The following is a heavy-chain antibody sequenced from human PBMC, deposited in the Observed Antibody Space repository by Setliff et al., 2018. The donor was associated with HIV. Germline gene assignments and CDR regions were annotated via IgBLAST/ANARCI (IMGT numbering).Heavy chain of an antibody. CDR2: IYPSDSKT. CDR1: GDTFSSYW. CDR3: ARTVASRPKYYYYAMDF. Sequence: PGESLKISCKGSGDTFSSYWIGWVRQMPGKGLEWMGMIYPSDSKTRYGPSFRGQVTISVDKSINTAYLQWSSLKASDTAMYYCARTVASRPKYYYYAMDFWGQGTTVTVSS. V-gene: IGHV5-51*01. D-gene: IGHD6-6*01. J-gene: IGHJ6*02.